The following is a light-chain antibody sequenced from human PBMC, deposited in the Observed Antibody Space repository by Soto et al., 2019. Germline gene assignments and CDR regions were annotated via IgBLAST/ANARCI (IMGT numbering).Light chain of an antibody. CDR2: DAS. CDR3: QQSSNWPKT. CDR1: QSVSSY. V-gene: IGKV3-11*01. Sequence: EIVLTQSPATLSLSPGERATLSCRASQSVSSYLAWYQQKPGQAPRLLIYDASNRATGIPARFSGSGSGTDITLTISRLAPEDFAVYYCQQSSNWPKTFGQGTKVEIK. J-gene: IGKJ1*01.